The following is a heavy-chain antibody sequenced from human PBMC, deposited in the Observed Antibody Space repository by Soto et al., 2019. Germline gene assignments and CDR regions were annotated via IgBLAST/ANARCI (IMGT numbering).Heavy chain of an antibody. D-gene: IGHD3-16*02. V-gene: IGHV4-39*01. CDR3: ARNAYDYVWGSYRPATPYYFDY. J-gene: IGHJ4*02. Sequence: ETLSLTCTVAGGSSSSSSYYCDWIRQPPGKGLEWIGSIYYSGITYYNPSLKSRVTISVDTSKTQFSLKLSSVTAADTAVYYCARNAYDYVWGSYRPATPYYFDYWGQGTLVTVSS. CDR2: IYYSGIT. CDR1: GGSSSSSSYY.